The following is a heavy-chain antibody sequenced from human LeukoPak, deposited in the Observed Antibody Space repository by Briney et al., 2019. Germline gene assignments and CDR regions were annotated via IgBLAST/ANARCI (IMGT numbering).Heavy chain of an antibody. D-gene: IGHD3-22*01. CDR1: GGSISSSSYY. CDR2: IYYSGST. CDR3: ARGDSSGYSTTGFDY. Sequence: PSETLSLTCTVSGGSISSSSYYWGWIRQPPGKGLEWSGSIYYSGSTYYNPSLESRVTISVDTSKNQYPLKLSSVTAADTAVYYCARGDSSGYSTTGFDYWGQGTLVTVSS. J-gene: IGHJ4*02. V-gene: IGHV4-39*06.